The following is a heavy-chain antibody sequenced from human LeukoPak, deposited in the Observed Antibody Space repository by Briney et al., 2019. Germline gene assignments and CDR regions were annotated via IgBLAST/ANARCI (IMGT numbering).Heavy chain of an antibody. Sequence: SETLSLTCTVSGGSISSYFWSWIRQPAGEGLEWIGRIYTSGSTNYNPSLKSRVTVSVDTSKNQFSLKLTSVTAADTAVYYCARGPRSSGAYSFDYWGQGTLVTVSS. J-gene: IGHJ4*02. D-gene: IGHD6-19*01. V-gene: IGHV4-4*07. CDR2: IYTSGST. CDR3: ARGPRSSGAYSFDY. CDR1: GGSISSYF.